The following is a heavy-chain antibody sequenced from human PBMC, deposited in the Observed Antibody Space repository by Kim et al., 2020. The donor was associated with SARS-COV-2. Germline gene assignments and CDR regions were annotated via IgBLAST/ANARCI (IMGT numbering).Heavy chain of an antibody. CDR2: IKQDGSEK. V-gene: IGHV3-7*01. CDR3: ARDIWNYYDSSGCFDY. J-gene: IGHJ4*02. CDR1: GFTFSSYW. Sequence: GGSLRLSCAASGFTFSSYWMSWVRQAPGKGLEWVANIKQDGSEKYYVDSVKGRFTISRDNAKNSLYLQMNSLRAEDTAVYYCARDIWNYYDSSGCFDYWGQGTLVTVSS. D-gene: IGHD3-22*01.